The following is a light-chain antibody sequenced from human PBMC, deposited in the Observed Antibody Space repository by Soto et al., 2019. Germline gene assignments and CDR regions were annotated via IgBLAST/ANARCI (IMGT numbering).Light chain of an antibody. CDR3: QQYGSSPFT. Sequence: EIVLTQSPGTLSLSPGERATLSCRASQSVSSTYLAWYQQKPGQAPRLLIYGASSRATGIPDRFSGSGSGTDFTLTISRLEPEDFAVYYCQQYGSSPFTFGTGTQVDIK. CDR1: QSVSSTY. J-gene: IGKJ3*01. V-gene: IGKV3-20*01. CDR2: GAS.